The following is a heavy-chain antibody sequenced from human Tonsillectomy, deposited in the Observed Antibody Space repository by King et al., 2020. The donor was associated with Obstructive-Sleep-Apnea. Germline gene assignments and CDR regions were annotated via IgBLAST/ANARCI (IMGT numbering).Heavy chain of an antibody. CDR3: ASDGGCLVRGGCEYYYGLDV. CDR2: INAGSGHT. J-gene: IGHJ6*02. D-gene: IGHD3-10*01. Sequence: VQLVESGAEVMKPGASVKVSCKASGYTFTTYGVHWVRQAPGQSLEWMGWINAGSGHTKSSLKFQDRVTITSDASASTAYMELSSLRSEDTAVYYCASDGGCLVRGGCEYYYGLDVWGQGTTVTVSS. CDR1: GYTFTTYG. V-gene: IGHV1-3*01.